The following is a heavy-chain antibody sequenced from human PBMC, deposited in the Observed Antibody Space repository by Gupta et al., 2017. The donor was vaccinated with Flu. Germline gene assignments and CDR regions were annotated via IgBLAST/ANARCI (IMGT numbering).Heavy chain of an antibody. CDR3: VPHPGDCSTVDCYPDH. CDR1: GFTFSSHW. V-gene: IGHV3-7*02. Sequence: EAQLVESGRNLVQPGGSLRLSCAASGFTFSSHWMSWVRQAPGKGLEWVANIRQDGSEKDYVDSVKGRFTISRDNAKNSLFLQMNSLRAEDTAVYYCVPHPGDCSTVDCYPDHWGQGTLVTVSS. CDR2: IRQDGSEK. J-gene: IGHJ4*02. D-gene: IGHD2-21*02.